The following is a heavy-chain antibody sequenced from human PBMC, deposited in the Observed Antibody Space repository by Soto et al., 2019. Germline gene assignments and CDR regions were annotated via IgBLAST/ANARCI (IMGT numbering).Heavy chain of an antibody. V-gene: IGHV4-59*01. J-gene: IGHJ4*02. CDR3: ARDNGYSYGYTLDH. D-gene: IGHD5-18*01. Sequence: SETLSLTCTVPGGSISSYYWSWIRQPPGKGLEWIGYIYYSGSTNYNPSLKSRVTISVDTSKNQFSLKLSSVTAADTAVYYCARDNGYSYGYTLDHWGQGTLVTVPS. CDR2: IYYSGST. CDR1: GGSISSYY.